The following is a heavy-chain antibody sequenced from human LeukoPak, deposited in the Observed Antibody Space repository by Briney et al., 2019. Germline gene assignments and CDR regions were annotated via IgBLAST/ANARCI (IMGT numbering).Heavy chain of an antibody. V-gene: IGHV3-30*03. D-gene: IGHD3-22*01. CDR3: ARAVGLTMIVVVPYMDAFDI. CDR2: ISYDGSDK. Sequence: GGSLRLSCEASGFTFNTYAMHWVRQPPGKGLEWVALISYDGSDKIYTDSVKGRFTISRDNAKNSLYLQMNSLRAEDTAVYYCARAVGLTMIVVVPYMDAFDIWGQGTMVTVSS. J-gene: IGHJ3*02. CDR1: GFTFNTYA.